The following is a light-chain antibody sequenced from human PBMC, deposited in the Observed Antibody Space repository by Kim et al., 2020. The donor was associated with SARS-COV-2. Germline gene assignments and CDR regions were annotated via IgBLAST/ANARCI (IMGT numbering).Light chain of an antibody. CDR2: TDN. J-gene: IGLJ3*02. CDR1: RANGGRNF. CDR3: ATWDVTLNGWV. Sequence: ICCSGGRANGGRNFANWYQQLPGTAPKVFIYTDNQRPSGVPDRFSGSRSGTSASLAISGLQSEDEADYYCATWDVTLNGWVFGGGTQLTVL. V-gene: IGLV1-44*01.